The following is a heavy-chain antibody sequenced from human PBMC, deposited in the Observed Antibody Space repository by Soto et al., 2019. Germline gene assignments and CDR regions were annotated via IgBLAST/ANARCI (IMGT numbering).Heavy chain of an antibody. V-gene: IGHV5-51*01. J-gene: IGHJ5*02. D-gene: IGHD3-10*01. Sequence: GESLKISCKGSGSTFSSYWIAWVRQMPGKGLEWMGIIYPPDSDTRYSPSFQGQVTISVDRSVDTAYLQWSSLKASDTAMYYCARVRPPESPGWFDPWGQGTLVTVSS. CDR1: GSTFSSYW. CDR3: ARVRPPESPGWFDP. CDR2: IYPPDSDT.